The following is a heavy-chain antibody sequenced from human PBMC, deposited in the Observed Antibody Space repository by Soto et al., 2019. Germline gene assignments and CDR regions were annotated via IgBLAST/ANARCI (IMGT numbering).Heavy chain of an antibody. CDR3: ARRGYCSGGRCYSWAFDI. CDR2: IYHSGST. CDR1: GGSVSSGSYY. Sequence: PSETLSLTCTVSGGSVSSGSYYWSWVRQPPGKGLEWIGEIYHSGSTNYNPSLMSRVTISLDKSKNQFSLNLSSVTAADTAVYYCARRGYCSGGRCYSWAFDIWGQGTVVTVSS. D-gene: IGHD2-15*01. J-gene: IGHJ3*02. V-gene: IGHV4-39*07.